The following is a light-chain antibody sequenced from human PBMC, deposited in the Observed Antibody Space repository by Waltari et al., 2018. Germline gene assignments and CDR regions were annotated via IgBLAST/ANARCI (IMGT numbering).Light chain of an antibody. CDR1: QTISSTY. V-gene: IGKV3-20*01. J-gene: IGKJ3*01. Sequence: DIVLTQSPDTLSLSPAETATLSCRASQTISSTYVAWYHQKPGQAPRLLIHAASRRATAIPDRFSGSGSGTDFTLTVSRLEPDDFAVYYCQLYGSSPLFTFGPGTKVEIK. CDR2: AAS. CDR3: QLYGSSPLFT.